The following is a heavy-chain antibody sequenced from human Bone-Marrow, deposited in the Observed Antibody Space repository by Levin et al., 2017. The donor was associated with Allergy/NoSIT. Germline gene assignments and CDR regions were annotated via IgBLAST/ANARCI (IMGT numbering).Heavy chain of an antibody. V-gene: IGHV3-33*01. CDR2: IWYDGSNK. CDR3: ARDMVRGVILYYYYGMDV. D-gene: IGHD3-10*01. Sequence: GESLKISCAASGFTFSSYGMHWVRQAPGKGLEWVAVIWYDGSNKYYADSVKGRFTISRDNSKNTLYLQMNSLRAEDTAVYYCARDMVRGVILYYYYGMDVWGQGTTVTVSS. CDR1: GFTFSSYG. J-gene: IGHJ6*02.